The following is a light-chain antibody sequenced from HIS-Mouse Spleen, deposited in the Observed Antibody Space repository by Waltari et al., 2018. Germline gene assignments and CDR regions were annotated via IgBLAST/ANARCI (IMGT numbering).Light chain of an antibody. J-gene: IGKJ3*01. CDR2: KAS. V-gene: IGKV1-5*03. CDR1: QSISSW. CDR3: QQYNSYPFT. Sequence: DIQMTQSPSTLSASVGDRVTITCRASQSISSWLAWYQQKPGKAPKLLTYKASSLESGVPSRFSGSGSGTEVTLTISSLQPDDFATYYCQQYNSYPFTFGPGTKVDIK.